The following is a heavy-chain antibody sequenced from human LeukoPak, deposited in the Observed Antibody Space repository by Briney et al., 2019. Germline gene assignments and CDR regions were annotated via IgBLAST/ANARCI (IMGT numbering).Heavy chain of an antibody. V-gene: IGHV4-39*01. CDR2: IYYSGST. CDR3: ARRVVYDGSGSYDY. D-gene: IGHD3-10*01. Sequence: SETLSLTCTVSGGSISSSSYYWGWIRQPPGKGLEWIGSIYYSGSTYYNPSLKSRVTISVDTSKNQFSLKLSSATAADTAVYYCARRVVYDGSGSYDYWGQGTLVTVSS. CDR1: GGSISSSSYY. J-gene: IGHJ4*02.